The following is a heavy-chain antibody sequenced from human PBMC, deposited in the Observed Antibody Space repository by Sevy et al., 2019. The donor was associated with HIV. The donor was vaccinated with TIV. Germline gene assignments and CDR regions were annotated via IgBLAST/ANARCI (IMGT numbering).Heavy chain of an antibody. CDR2: TGGRGGAT. CDR1: GFPFSSYA. CDR3: AKDVVAVVGDAFDV. V-gene: IGHV3-23*01. Sequence: GGSLRLSCAASGFPFSSYAMNWVRQGPGKGLEWVSATGGRGGATYYADSVKGRFTISRDNFKNTLYLQMDSLRAEDTAVYYCAKDVVAVVGDAFDVWGQGTMVTVSS. J-gene: IGHJ3*01. D-gene: IGHD2-15*01.